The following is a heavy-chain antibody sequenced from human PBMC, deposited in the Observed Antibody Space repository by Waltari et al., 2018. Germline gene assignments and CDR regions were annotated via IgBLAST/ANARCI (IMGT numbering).Heavy chain of an antibody. CDR2: IIPFLGIS. D-gene: IGHD1-1*01. V-gene: IGHV1-69*02. CDR3: ARSGEMKGTVDY. Sequence: HVQLEQSGAEVKKPGSSVKVSCKASGGTFSTYTVTWVRQAHGQGLEWMGSIIPFLGISKYAQSLQARLTITVDQSTNTGYMELNNLRPEDTGVYYCARSGEMKGTVDYWGQGTLVTVSS. J-gene: IGHJ4*02. CDR1: GGTFSTYT.